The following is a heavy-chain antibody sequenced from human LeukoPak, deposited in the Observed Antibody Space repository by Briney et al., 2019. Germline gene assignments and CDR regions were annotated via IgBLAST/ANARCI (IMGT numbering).Heavy chain of an antibody. CDR3: ASRFDY. Sequence: GGSLRLSCAASGFTFSNYSMNWVRQAPGKGLEWVSHISVSGRTTYYADSVKGRFTISRDNVKKSLFLQMDSLRAEDTAVYYCASRFDYWGQGMLVTVS. J-gene: IGHJ4*02. CDR2: ISVSGRTT. V-gene: IGHV3-48*01. CDR1: GFTFSNYS.